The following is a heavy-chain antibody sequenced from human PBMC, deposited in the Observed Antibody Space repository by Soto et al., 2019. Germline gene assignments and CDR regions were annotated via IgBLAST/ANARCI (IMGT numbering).Heavy chain of an antibody. CDR2: IYYSGST. CDR1: GGSISSGGYY. V-gene: IGHV4-31*03. CDR3: ARGTVTTSNAVDY. J-gene: IGHJ4*02. D-gene: IGHD4-17*01. Sequence: QVQLQESGPGLVKPSQTLSLTCTVSGGSISSGGYYWSWIRQHPGKGLEWIGYIYYSGSTYYNPSLKIRVTISVDTSKNQFSLKLSSVTAADMAVYYCARGTVTTSNAVDYWGQGTLVTVSS.